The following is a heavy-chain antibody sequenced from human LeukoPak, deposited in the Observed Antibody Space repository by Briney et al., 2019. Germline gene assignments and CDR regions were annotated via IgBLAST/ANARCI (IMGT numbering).Heavy chain of an antibody. D-gene: IGHD1-20*01. CDR1: GGSISNGSYY. J-gene: IGHJ4*02. Sequence: SETLSLTCTVSGGSISNGSYYWSWIRQPAGKGLEWIGRIYTSGSTNYNPSLKSRVTILVDTSKNQFSLKLSSVTAADTAVYYCARADRITGTDFDYWGQGTLVTVSS. CDR3: ARADRITGTDFDY. CDR2: IYTSGST. V-gene: IGHV4-61*02.